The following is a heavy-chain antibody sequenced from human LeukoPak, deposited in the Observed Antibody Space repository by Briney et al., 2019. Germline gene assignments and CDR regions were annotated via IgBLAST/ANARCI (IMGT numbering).Heavy chain of an antibody. Sequence: ASVKVSCKASGYTFTSYYMHWVRQAPGQGLEWMGIINPSGGSTSYAQKFQGRVTMTRDTSTSTVYMELSSLRSEDTAVYYCAREIAAASPRQRWFDPWGQGTLVTVSS. CDR2: INPSGGST. V-gene: IGHV1-46*01. CDR3: AREIAAASPRQRWFDP. CDR1: GYTFTSYY. D-gene: IGHD6-13*01. J-gene: IGHJ5*02.